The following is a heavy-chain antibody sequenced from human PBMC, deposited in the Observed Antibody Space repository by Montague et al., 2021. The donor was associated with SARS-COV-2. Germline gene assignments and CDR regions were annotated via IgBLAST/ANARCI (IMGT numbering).Heavy chain of an antibody. CDR1: GFSLTTNGMC. CDR2: IDWVDDD. D-gene: IGHD3-22*01. J-gene: IGHJ4*02. Sequence: PALVKPTQSLTLTCTFSGFSLTTNGMCVSWIRQPPGKALEWLARIDWVDDDYYSTSLKTRLTISEDTSKNQVVLTMTNMDPVDTATYYCARTRAYYYDSSGDSYCFDYWGQGTLVTVSS. V-gene: IGHV2-70*11. CDR3: ARTRAYYYDSSGDSYCFDY.